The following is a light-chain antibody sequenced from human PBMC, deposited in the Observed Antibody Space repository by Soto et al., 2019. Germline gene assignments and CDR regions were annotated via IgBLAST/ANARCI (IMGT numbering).Light chain of an antibody. V-gene: IGKV1-39*01. CDR2: AAS. Sequence: DIQMTQSPSSLSASVGDRVTITCRASQRVARFLNSYQQKPWKDPKLLIFAASSLQSGVPSRFSGSGSGTHFTLTINSLQPEDFATYYCQQNYSPPPGTFGQGTRLEIK. CDR3: QQNYSPPPGT. J-gene: IGKJ5*01. CDR1: QRVARF.